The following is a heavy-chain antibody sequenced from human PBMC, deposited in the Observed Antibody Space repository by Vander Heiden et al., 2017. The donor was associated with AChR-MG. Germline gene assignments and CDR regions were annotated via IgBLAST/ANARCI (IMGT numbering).Heavy chain of an antibody. CDR3: AKSTTEDIVVVPATSDYYGMDV. Sequence: EVHLVASGGGVVQPGRSLRLSCAASGFTFDDYAMHWVRQAPGKGLEWVSGISWNSGSIGYADSVKGRFTSSRDNAKNSLYLQMNSLRAEDTALYYCAKSTTEDIVVVPATSDYYGMDVWGQGTTVTVSS. CDR2: ISWNSGSI. J-gene: IGHJ6*02. D-gene: IGHD2-2*01. V-gene: IGHV3-9*01. CDR1: GFTFDDYA.